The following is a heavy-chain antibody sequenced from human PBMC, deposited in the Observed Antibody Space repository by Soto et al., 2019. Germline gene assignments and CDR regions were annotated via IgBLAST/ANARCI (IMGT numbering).Heavy chain of an antibody. CDR2: VDSDGSGT. Sequence: EVQLVESGGGSVQPGGSLRLSCVASGITFSGYWMHWVRQVPGKGQVWVERVDSDGSGTSYAESVKGRFTISRNNANNTLYLQMTSLRVKDTAVYYCATVCEHGGHVIPVTVSS. CDR3: ATVCEH. CDR1: GITFSGYW. J-gene: IGHJ4*01. V-gene: IGHV3-74*01.